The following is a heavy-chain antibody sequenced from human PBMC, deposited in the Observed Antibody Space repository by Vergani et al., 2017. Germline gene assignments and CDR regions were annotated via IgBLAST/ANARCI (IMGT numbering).Heavy chain of an antibody. D-gene: IGHD3-22*01. J-gene: IGHJ4*02. CDR3: ARDFSSGFDS. V-gene: IGHV4-61*10. Sequence: QVQLQESGPGLVKPSETLSLTCTVSGGSVSSGSYYWSWIRQPAGKGLEWIGYIYYSGSPNYNPSLKSRVTISVDTSKNQLSRKLSSVTAADTAVYYCARDFSSGFDSWGQGTLVTVSS. CDR1: GGSVSSGSYY. CDR2: IYYSGSP.